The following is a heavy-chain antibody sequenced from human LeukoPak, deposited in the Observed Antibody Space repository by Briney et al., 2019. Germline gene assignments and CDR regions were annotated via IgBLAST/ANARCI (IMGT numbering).Heavy chain of an antibody. Sequence: SETLSLTCTVSGDSISGSYWSWIRQPPGKGLEWIGYIFYTGDNNYNPSLKTRATVSMDTSKNQFSLKMTSVTAADTAVYYCARHTYARPFDFWGQGTLVTVSS. CDR2: IFYTGDN. CDR3: ARHTYARPFDF. CDR1: GDSISGSY. J-gene: IGHJ4*02. D-gene: IGHD6-6*01. V-gene: IGHV4-59*08.